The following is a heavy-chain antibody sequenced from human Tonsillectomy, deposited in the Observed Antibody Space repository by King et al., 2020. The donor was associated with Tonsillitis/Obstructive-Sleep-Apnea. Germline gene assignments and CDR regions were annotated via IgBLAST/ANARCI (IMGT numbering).Heavy chain of an antibody. CDR3: AKLTGYSSGFFDY. CDR1: GFTFSSHA. J-gene: IGHJ4*02. CDR2: ISGSGGST. D-gene: IGHD6-19*01. Sequence: VQLVESGGGLVQPGGSLRLSCAXSGFTFSSHAMSWVRQAPGKGLEWVSSISGSGGSTHYADSVKGRFTISRDNSKNTLYLQMNSLRAEDTAVYYCAKLTGYSSGFFDYWGQGTLVTVSS. V-gene: IGHV3-23*04.